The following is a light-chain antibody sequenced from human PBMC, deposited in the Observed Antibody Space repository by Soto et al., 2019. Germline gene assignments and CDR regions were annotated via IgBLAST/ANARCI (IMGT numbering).Light chain of an antibody. CDR2: GGS. Sequence: VLTQSPGTLSLSPGERATLSCRASQSVSSNHLAWYQQKPGQAPRLLIYGGSSRATGIPDRFSGSGSGTDFTLTISRLEPEDFAVYYCQQYGSSPRTFGQGTKVDIK. CDR1: QSVSSNH. V-gene: IGKV3-20*01. J-gene: IGKJ1*01. CDR3: QQYGSSPRT.